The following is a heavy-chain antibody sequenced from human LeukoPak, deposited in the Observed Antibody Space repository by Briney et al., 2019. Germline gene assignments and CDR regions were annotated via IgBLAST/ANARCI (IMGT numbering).Heavy chain of an antibody. CDR3: ARGDIVVVPAVNWFDP. Sequence: ASVKVSCKASGYTFTGYYMHWVRQAPGQGLEGMGWINPNSCGTNYAQKFQGRVTITRDTSISTAYMELSRLRSDDTAVYYCARGDIVVVPAVNWFDPWGQGTLVTVSS. J-gene: IGHJ5*02. D-gene: IGHD2-2*01. V-gene: IGHV1-2*02. CDR2: INPNSCGT. CDR1: GYTFTGYY.